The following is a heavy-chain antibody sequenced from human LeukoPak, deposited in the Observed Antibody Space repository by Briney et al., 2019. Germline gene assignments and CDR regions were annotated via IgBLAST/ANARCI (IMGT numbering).Heavy chain of an antibody. CDR2: ISGSGGNP. D-gene: IGHD1-7*01. V-gene: IGHV3-23*01. J-gene: IGHJ4*02. Sequence: PGGPLRLSCAASGFTFSSNSMSGGRQAPGKGLEWGPPISGSGGNPYYDAPGKGRFTISEDNSKTQMYLKLSTLRAADTAVYYCAKDLHSWNSTPDYWGQGTLVPVSS. CDR3: AKDLHSWNSTPDY. CDR1: GFTFSSNS.